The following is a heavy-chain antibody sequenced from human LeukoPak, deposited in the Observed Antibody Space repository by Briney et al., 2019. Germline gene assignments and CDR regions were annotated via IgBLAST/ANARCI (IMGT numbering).Heavy chain of an antibody. Sequence: SETLSLTCAVYGGSFSGYYWSWIRQPPGKGLEWIGEINHSGSTNHNPSLKSRVTISVDTSKNQFSLKLSSVTAADTAVYYCARQGVDTAMEDAFDIWGQGTMITVSS. V-gene: IGHV4-34*01. CDR3: ARQGVDTAMEDAFDI. D-gene: IGHD5-18*01. CDR2: INHSGST. CDR1: GGSFSGYY. J-gene: IGHJ3*02.